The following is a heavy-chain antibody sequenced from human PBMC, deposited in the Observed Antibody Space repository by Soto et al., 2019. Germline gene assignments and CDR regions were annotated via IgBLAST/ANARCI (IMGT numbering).Heavy chain of an antibody. Sequence: SVKFSCKASGGTFSSYAISWVRQAPGQGLEWMGGIIPIFGTANYAQKFQGRVTITADESTSAAYMELSSLRSEDTAVYYCASDDYVXGSYRSASGYYYYGMDVWGQGTTVTVSS. CDR2: IIPIFGTA. CDR1: GGTFSSYA. D-gene: IGHD3-16*02. J-gene: IGHJ6*02. V-gene: IGHV1-69*13. CDR3: ASDDYVXGSYRSASGYYYYGMDV.